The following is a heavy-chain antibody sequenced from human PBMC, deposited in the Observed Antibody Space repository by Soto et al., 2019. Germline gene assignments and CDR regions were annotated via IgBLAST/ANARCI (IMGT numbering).Heavy chain of an antibody. V-gene: IGHV3-7*01. D-gene: IGHD5-18*01. Sequence: EVQLVEAGGGLVQPGGSLRLSCAASGFMFSAYWMSWVRQAPGKGLECVANIHGDGGKIYYVDSVKCRFTISRDKAKRSLYLQMNSLRAEDTAVYYCARDFYDGSTYGTGDYWGQGVLVAVSS. CDR2: IHGDGGKI. CDR3: ARDFYDGSTYGTGDY. J-gene: IGHJ4*02. CDR1: GFMFSAYW.